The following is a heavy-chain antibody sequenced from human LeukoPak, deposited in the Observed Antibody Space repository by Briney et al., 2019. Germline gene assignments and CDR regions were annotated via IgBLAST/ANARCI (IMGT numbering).Heavy chain of an antibody. Sequence: GASVKVSCKPAVYTFTSYGISWVRQAPGQGLEWMGWISAYNGNTNYAQKLQGRVTMTTDTSTSTAYMELRSLRSDDTAVYYCARYRYSSSWDYFDYWGQGTLVTVSS. D-gene: IGHD6-13*01. J-gene: IGHJ4*02. CDR2: ISAYNGNT. CDR3: ARYRYSSSWDYFDY. CDR1: VYTFTSYG. V-gene: IGHV1-18*01.